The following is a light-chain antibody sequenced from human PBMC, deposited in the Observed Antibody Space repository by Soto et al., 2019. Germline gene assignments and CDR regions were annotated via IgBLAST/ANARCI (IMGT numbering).Light chain of an antibody. J-gene: IGLJ1*01. CDR1: SSDIGGYNY. CDR2: DVS. Sequence: QSALTQPASVSXSPGQSITISCTGSSSDIGGYNYVSWYQQHPGKAPKLMIYDVSNRPSGVSNRFSGSKSGNTASLTISGLQAEDEADYYCSSYTTGGTYVFGTGTKVTVL. V-gene: IGLV2-14*03. CDR3: SSYTTGGTYV.